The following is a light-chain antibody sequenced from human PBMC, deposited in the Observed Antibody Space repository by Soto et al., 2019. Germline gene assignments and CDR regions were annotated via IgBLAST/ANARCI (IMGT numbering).Light chain of an antibody. Sequence: EIVLTQSPGTLSLSPGERATLSCRTSQSVPSNYLAWYQQKPGQAPRLLIYGASSRATGIADRFSGSGSGTDLTLSISSLEPEDFAVYYCQQYGSSPWTFGQGTKVEIK. V-gene: IGKV3-20*01. CDR3: QQYGSSPWT. CDR2: GAS. J-gene: IGKJ1*01. CDR1: QSVPSNY.